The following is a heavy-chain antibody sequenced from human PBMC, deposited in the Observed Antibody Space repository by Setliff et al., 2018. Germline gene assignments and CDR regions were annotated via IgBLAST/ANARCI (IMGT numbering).Heavy chain of an antibody. J-gene: IGHJ5*02. D-gene: IGHD3-22*01. Sequence: SETLSLTCSVSGYSIITGYYWAWIRRLPGRGLEWIGSLHRVGTFYSNPSLKSRVTMPVDTSKNQFSLKLSSVTAADTAVYYCARAHTWSLPNDNSGYPGWFDPWGQGTLVTVSS. V-gene: IGHV4-38-2*02. CDR3: ARAHTWSLPNDNSGYPGWFDP. CDR1: GYSIITGYY. CDR2: LHRVGTF.